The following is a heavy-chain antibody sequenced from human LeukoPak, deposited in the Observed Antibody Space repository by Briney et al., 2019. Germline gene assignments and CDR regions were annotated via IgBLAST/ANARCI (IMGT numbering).Heavy chain of an antibody. CDR2: IYYSGST. Sequence: PSETLSLTCTVSGGSINSYYWSWIRQPPGKGLEWIGYIYYSGSTNYNPSLKSRVTISVDTSKNQFSLKLSSVTAADTAVYYCARALITMVRGVMGYYYYYGMDVWGQGTTVTVSS. D-gene: IGHD3-10*01. CDR3: ARALITMVRGVMGYYYYYGMDV. V-gene: IGHV4-59*01. CDR1: GGSINSYY. J-gene: IGHJ6*02.